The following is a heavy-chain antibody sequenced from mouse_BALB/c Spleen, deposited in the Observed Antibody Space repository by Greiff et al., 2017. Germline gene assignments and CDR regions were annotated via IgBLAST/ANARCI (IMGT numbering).Heavy chain of an antibody. CDR1: GYSITSGYY. D-gene: IGHD6-2*01. CDR3: AREYVSYAMDY. J-gene: IGHJ4*01. Sequence: DVQLQESGPGLVKPSQSLSLTCSVTGYSITSGYYWNWIRQFPGNKLEWMGYISYDGSNNYNPSLKNRISITRDTSKNQFFLKLNSVTTEDTATYYCAREYVSYAMDYWGQGTSVTVSS. V-gene: IGHV3-6*02. CDR2: ISYDGSN.